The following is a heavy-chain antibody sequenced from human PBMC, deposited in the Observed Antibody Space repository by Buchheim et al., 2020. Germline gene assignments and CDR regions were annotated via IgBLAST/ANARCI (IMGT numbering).Heavy chain of an antibody. V-gene: IGHV4-34*01. Sequence: QVQLQQWGAGLLKPSETLSLSCAVHGGSLSGYYWSWIRQPPEKGLEWIGEINEGGSTKYSPSLKSRVALSVDTSKNRLSLKLSSVTAADTAMYHCARVFGSGRFPHAFDIWGQGT. J-gene: IGHJ3*02. CDR3: ARVFGSGRFPHAFDI. D-gene: IGHD3-10*01. CDR1: GGSLSGYY. CDR2: INEGGST.